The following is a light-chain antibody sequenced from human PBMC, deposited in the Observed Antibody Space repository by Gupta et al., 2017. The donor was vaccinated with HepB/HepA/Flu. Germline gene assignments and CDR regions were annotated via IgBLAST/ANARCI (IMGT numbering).Light chain of an antibody. CDR2: RAS. CDR3: QERSCSSWT. V-gene: IGKV1-5*03. Sequence: IHISYCPSTLASSVLDRVTITCRASQSISDWLAWYQQKPGNAPNLLIYRASTVESRVPSRFSGSGSGTEFTLTIGSRQPEDFATYSCQERSCSSWTFGQGTKVEIK. CDR1: QSISDW. J-gene: IGKJ1*01.